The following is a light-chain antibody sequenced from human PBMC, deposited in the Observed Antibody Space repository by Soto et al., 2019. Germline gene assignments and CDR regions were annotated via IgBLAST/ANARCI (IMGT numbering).Light chain of an antibody. CDR2: EVR. Sequence: QSALTQPASVSGSPGQSITISCTGTSSDVGGYDYVSWYQQHRGKTPKLIIYEVRNRSSGLPNRFSASESAYTASLTICGLQTVDEADSYCCSYTSASDRVFGGGTNLTVL. J-gene: IGLJ3*02. CDR1: SSDVGGYDY. V-gene: IGLV2-14*01. CDR3: CSYTSASDRV.